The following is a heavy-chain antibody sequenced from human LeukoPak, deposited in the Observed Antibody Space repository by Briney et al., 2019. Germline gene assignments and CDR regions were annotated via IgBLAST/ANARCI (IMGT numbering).Heavy chain of an antibody. D-gene: IGHD1-7*01. CDR3: ATAFSHLELRDY. J-gene: IGHJ4*02. CDR1: GYTLTELS. Sequence: ASVKVSCKVSGYTLTELSMHWVRQAPGKGLDWMGGFDPEDGETIYAQKFQGRVTMTEDTSTDTAYMELSSLRSEDTAVYYCATAFSHLELRDYWGQGTLVTVSS. V-gene: IGHV1-24*01. CDR2: FDPEDGET.